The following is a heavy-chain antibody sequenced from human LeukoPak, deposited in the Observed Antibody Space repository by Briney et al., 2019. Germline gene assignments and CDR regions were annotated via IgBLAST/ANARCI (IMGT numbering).Heavy chain of an antibody. V-gene: IGHV4-34*01. J-gene: IGHJ4*02. CDR3: ARLYSSSFKAFDY. CDR2: INHSGST. Sequence: SETLSLTCAVYGGSFSGYYWSWIRQPPGKGLEWIGEINHSGSTNYNPSLESRVTISVDTSKNQFSLKLSSVTAADTAVYYCARLYSSSFKAFDYWGQGTLVTVSS. D-gene: IGHD6-13*01. CDR1: GGSFSGYY.